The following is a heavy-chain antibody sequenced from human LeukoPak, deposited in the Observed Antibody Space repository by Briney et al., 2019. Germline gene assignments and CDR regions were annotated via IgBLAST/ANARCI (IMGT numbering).Heavy chain of an antibody. J-gene: IGHJ5*02. D-gene: IGHD1/OR15-1a*01. Sequence: SETLSLTCTVSGGSISSGGYFWSWVRQHPGKGLEWIGYISYSGSTYYNPSLKSRVTISVDTSKNQFSLKLSSVTAADTAVYYCARVFLDRRVDGGTGWFDPWGQGTLVTVSS. CDR1: GGSISSGGYF. V-gene: IGHV4-31*03. CDR3: ARVFLDRRVDGGTGWFDP. CDR2: ISYSGST.